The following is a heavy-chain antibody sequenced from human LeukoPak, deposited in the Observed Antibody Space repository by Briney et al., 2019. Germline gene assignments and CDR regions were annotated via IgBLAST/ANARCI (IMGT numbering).Heavy chain of an antibody. CDR3: ASIKFDYVGVDY. CDR2: IKQDGSEK. D-gene: IGHD3-16*01. Sequence: GGSLRLSCAASGXTLSSYWVNWVRQAPGKGLEWVASIKQDGSEKYYVDSVRGRFTISRDNAKNSLYLQMNSLRAEDTAVYYCASIKFDYVGVDYWGQGTLVTVSS. CDR1: GXTLSSYW. J-gene: IGHJ4*02. V-gene: IGHV3-7*05.